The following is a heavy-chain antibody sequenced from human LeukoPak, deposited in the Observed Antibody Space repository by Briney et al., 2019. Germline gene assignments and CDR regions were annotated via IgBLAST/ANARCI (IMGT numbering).Heavy chain of an antibody. D-gene: IGHD3-10*01. J-gene: IGHJ5*02. V-gene: IGHV3-23*01. CDR2: IGGYGDNM. Sequence: GGSLRLSCAASGFTFRSYAMGWVRQAPGKGLEWVAAIGGYGDNMFYGDSVMGRFTISRDNSKDTLYLQMNGLRAEDTAVYYCAKDHPGSYGAWGQGTLVIVSS. CDR3: AKDHPGSYGA. CDR1: GFTFRSYA.